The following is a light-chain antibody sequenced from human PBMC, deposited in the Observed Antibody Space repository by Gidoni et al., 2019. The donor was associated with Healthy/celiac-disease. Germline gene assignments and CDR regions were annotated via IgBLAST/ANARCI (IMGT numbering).Light chain of an antibody. Sequence: EIVLTQSPGTLSLSPGERATLSCRASQSVSSSYLAWYQQKPGQAPRLLIYGASSRATGIPDRFSGSGSGTDFTLTISRLEPEDFAVYYCQQYGSSRTWTFGQXTKVENK. J-gene: IGKJ1*01. CDR3: QQYGSSRTWT. CDR1: QSVSSSY. CDR2: GAS. V-gene: IGKV3-20*01.